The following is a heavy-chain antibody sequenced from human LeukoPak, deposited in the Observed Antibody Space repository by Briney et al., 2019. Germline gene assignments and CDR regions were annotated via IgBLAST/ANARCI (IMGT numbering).Heavy chain of an antibody. D-gene: IGHD3-22*01. V-gene: IGHV3-11*01. CDR2: ISSSGSTI. CDR3: ARVPSPATYYYDSSGCLDY. Sequence: GGSLRLPCAASGFTFSDYYMSWIRQAPGKGLEWVSYISSSGSTIYYADSVKGRFTISRDNAKNSLYLQMNSLRAEDTAVYYCARVPSPATYYYDSSGCLDYWGQGTLVTVSS. J-gene: IGHJ4*02. CDR1: GFTFSDYY.